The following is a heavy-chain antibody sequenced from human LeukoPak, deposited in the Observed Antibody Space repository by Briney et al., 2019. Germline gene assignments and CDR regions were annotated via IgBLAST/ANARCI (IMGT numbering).Heavy chain of an antibody. CDR3: ARGAEVVVVTSWAFDI. CDR1: GFTFSNHW. CDR2: INHSGSI. J-gene: IGHJ3*02. D-gene: IGHD2-21*02. Sequence: PGGSLRLSCAASGFTFSNHWMTWVRQPPGKGLEWIGEINHSGSINYNPSLKSRVTISVDTSKNQFSLKLNSVTAADTAVYYCARGAEVVVVTSWAFDIWGQGIMVTVSS. V-gene: IGHV4-34*01.